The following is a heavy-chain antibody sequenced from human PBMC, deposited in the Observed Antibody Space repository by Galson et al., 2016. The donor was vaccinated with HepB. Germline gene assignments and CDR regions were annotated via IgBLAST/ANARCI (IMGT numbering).Heavy chain of an antibody. CDR1: GGSFSGYY. J-gene: IGHJ6*02. V-gene: IGHV4-34*01. Sequence: ETLSLTCGVYGGSFSGYYWSWVRQPPGKGLEWIGEINHSRSTNYNPSLKSRVIISVDMSKNQFSLKLSSVTAADTAVYYCASQEDNYGDYYYYGMDVWGQGTTVTVSS. D-gene: IGHD4-17*01. CDR3: ASQEDNYGDYYYYGMDV. CDR2: INHSRST.